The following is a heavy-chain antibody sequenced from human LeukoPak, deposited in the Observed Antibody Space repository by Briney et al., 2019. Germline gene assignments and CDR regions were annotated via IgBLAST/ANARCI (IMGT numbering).Heavy chain of an antibody. D-gene: IGHD3-16*01. CDR2: ITSSSSPI. V-gene: IGHV3-48*04. CDR3: ARRVWGNPYFFDY. CDR1: GFTFSSYG. J-gene: IGHJ4*02. Sequence: GGSLRLSCAASGFTFSSYGMHWVRQAPGKGLEWVSYITSSSSPIYYADSVKGRFTISRDNARNSLYLQMSSLRAEDTAVYYCARRVWGNPYFFDYWGQGTLVTVSS.